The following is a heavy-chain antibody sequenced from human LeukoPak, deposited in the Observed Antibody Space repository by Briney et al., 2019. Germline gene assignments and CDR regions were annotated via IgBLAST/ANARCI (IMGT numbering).Heavy chain of an antibody. J-gene: IGHJ4*02. CDR3: AKDPHYRFESPYFDY. CDR1: GFTFSSYA. Sequence: GGSLRLSCAASGFTFSSYAMSWVRQAPGKGLEWVSAISGSGGSTYYADSVKGRFTISRDNSKNTLYLQMNSLRAEDTAVYYCAKDPHYRFESPYFDYWGQGTLVTVSS. V-gene: IGHV3-23*01. D-gene: IGHD3-10*01. CDR2: ISGSGGST.